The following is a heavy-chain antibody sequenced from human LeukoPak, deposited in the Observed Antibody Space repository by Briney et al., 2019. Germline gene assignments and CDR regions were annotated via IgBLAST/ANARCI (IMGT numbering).Heavy chain of an antibody. J-gene: IGHJ4*02. D-gene: IGHD5-12*01. Sequence: GGSLRLSCAASGFTFSSYSMNWVRQAPGKGLEWVSSISSSSSYIYYADSVKGRFTISRDNAKNSLYLQMNSLRAEDTAVYYCARERGYSGYTDYWGQGTLVTVSS. CDR3: ARERGYSGYTDY. CDR2: ISSSSSYI. V-gene: IGHV3-21*01. CDR1: GFTFSSYS.